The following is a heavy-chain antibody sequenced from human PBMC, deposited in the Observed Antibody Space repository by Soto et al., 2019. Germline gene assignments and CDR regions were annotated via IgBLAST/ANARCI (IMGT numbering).Heavy chain of an antibody. CDR1: GFTFSSYA. V-gene: IGHV3-30-3*01. CDR3: VCPTIPYGGNSPLAK. D-gene: IGHD4-17*01. CDR2: ISYDGSNK. J-gene: IGHJ4*02. Sequence: QVQLVESGGGVVQPGRSLRLSCAASGFTFSSYAMHWVRQAPGKGLEWVAVISYDGSNKYYADSVKGRFTISRDNSKNTLYLQMNSLRAEDTAVYYCVCPTIPYGGNSPLAKWGQGTLVTVSS.